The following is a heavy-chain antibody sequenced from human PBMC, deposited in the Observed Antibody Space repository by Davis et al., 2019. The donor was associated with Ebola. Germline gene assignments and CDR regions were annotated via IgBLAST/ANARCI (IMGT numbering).Heavy chain of an antibody. D-gene: IGHD3-10*01. CDR2: IYYRGST. J-gene: IGHJ6*04. CDR3: ARRAGFQYYYGMDV. Sequence: MPSETLSLTCSVSGGSISSGDYYWSWIRQPPGKGLEWIGYIYYRGSTYYNPSLQSRVTISVDTSKNQFSLRLRSVTAADTAVYYCARRAGFQYYYGMDVWGKGTTVSVSS. V-gene: IGHV4-30-4*01. CDR1: GGSISSGDYY.